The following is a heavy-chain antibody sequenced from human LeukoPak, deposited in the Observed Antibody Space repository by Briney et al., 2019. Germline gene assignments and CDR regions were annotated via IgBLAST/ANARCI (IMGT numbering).Heavy chain of an antibody. CDR3: ARRQQLVRPYYYYYYMDV. CDR2: MNPNSGNT. V-gene: IGHV1-8*01. D-gene: IGHD6-13*01. Sequence: GASVKVSCKASGYTFISYDINWVRQATGQGLEWMGWMNPNSGNTGYAQKFQGRVTMTRNTSISTAYMELSSLRSEDTAVYYCARRQQLVRPYYYYYYMDVWGKGTTVTVSS. J-gene: IGHJ6*03. CDR1: GYTFISYD.